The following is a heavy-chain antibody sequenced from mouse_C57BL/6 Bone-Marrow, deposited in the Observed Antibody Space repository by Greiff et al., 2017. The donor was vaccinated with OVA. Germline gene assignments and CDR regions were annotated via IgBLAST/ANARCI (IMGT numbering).Heavy chain of an antibody. CDR2: IHPNSGST. V-gene: IGHV1-64*01. J-gene: IGHJ2*01. Sequence: QVQLQQPGAELVKPGASVKLSCKASGYTFTSYWMHWVKQRPGQGLEWIGMIHPNSGSTNYNEKFKSKATLTVDKSSSTAYMQLSSLTSEDSAVYYCARSLYCYGSSEAFDYWGKGTTLTVSS. CDR1: GYTFTSYW. CDR3: ARSLYCYGSSEAFDY. D-gene: IGHD1-1*01.